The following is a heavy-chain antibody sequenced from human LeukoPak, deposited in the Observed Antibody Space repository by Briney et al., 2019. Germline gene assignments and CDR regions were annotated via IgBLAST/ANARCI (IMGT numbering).Heavy chain of an antibody. CDR2: ISGSGDST. D-gene: IGHD5-18*01. V-gene: IGHV3-23*01. CDR1: AFTFSSYA. J-gene: IGHJ4*02. CDR3: AREAKYSYGEY. Sequence: PGGSLRLSCAASAFTFSSYAMRWVRQAPGKGLEWVSAISGSGDSTYYADSVKGRFTISRDNSKNTLYLQMNSLRAEDTAVYYCAREAKYSYGEYWGQGTLVTVSS.